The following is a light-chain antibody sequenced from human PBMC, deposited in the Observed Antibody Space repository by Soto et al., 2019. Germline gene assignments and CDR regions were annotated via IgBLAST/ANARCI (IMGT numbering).Light chain of an antibody. Sequence: QSVLTQPASVSGSPGQSTTISCTGTSSDVGGYNYVSWYQRRPGKAPKLMIYDVSNRPSGVSNRFSGSKSGNTASLTISGLQAEDEADYYCSSYTSSSTYVFGNGTKVTVL. CDR1: SSDVGGYNY. J-gene: IGLJ1*01. CDR2: DVS. V-gene: IGLV2-14*01. CDR3: SSYTSSSTYV.